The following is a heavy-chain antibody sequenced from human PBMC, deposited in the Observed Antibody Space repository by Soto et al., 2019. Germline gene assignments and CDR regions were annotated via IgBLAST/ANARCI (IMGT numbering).Heavy chain of an antibody. CDR2: IYYSWST. CDR1: VGSLSSSSYY. J-gene: IGHJ6*02. CDR3: ARQGILTGYYYYGMDV. Sequence: SETLSLTCTDSVGSLSSSSYYWGWIRQPPGKGLEWIGSIYYSWSTDYNPSLKSRVTISVDTSKNQFSLKLSSVTAADTAVYYRARQGILTGYYYYGMDVSGQGTTVTVSS. D-gene: IGHD3-9*01. V-gene: IGHV4-39*01.